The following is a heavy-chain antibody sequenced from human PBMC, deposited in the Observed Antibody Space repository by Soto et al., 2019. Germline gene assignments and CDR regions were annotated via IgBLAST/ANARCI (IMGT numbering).Heavy chain of an antibody. Sequence: PSETLSLTCAVYGGSFSGYYWSWIRQPPGKGLEWIGEINHSGSTNYNPSLKSRVTISVDTSKNQFSLKLSSVTAADTAVYYCARGGRTTVTTFYYGMDVWGQGTTVTVSS. J-gene: IGHJ6*02. D-gene: IGHD4-17*01. CDR3: ARGGRTTVTTFYYGMDV. CDR1: GGSFSGYY. CDR2: INHSGST. V-gene: IGHV4-34*01.